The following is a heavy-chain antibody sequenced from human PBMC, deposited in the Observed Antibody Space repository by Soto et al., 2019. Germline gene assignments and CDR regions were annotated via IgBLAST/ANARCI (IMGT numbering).Heavy chain of an antibody. V-gene: IGHV4-30-2*01. D-gene: IGHD3-10*01. J-gene: IGHJ5*02. CDR3: ARGANTNLDVLLWFGESGAWFDP. CDR2: IYHSGST. Sequence: PSETLSLTSAFSGVSISSGGYSWSWIRQPPGKGLEWIGYIYHSGSTYYNPSLKSRVTISVDRSKNQFSLKLSSVTAADTAVYYCARGANTNLDVLLWFGESGAWFDPWGQGTLVTVSS. CDR1: GVSISSGGYS.